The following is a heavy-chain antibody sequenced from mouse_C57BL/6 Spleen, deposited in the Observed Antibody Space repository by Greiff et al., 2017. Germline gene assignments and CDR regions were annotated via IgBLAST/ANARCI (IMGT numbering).Heavy chain of an antibody. Sequence: VNVVESGAELVRPGTSVKVSCKASGYAFTNYLIEWVKQRPGQGLEWIGVINPGSGGTNYNEKFKGKVTLTADKSSSTAYMQLSSLTSEDSAVYFCASFPTMDYWGQGTSVTVSS. J-gene: IGHJ4*01. CDR2: INPGSGGT. CDR3: ASFPTMDY. CDR1: GYAFTNYL. V-gene: IGHV1-54*01.